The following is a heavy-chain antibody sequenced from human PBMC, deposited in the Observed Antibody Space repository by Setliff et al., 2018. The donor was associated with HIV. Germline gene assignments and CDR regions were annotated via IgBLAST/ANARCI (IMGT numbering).Heavy chain of an antibody. V-gene: IGHV1-46*01. D-gene: IGHD3-22*01. CDR2: INPSGGST. CDR1: GYTFTSYY. CDR3: AREIGNYYDSSGYYTQTASFDY. J-gene: IGHJ4*02. Sequence: ASVKVSCKASGYTFTSYYMHWVRQAPGQGLEWMGLINPSGGSTSYAQKFQGRVTMTRDTSTSTVYMELSSLRSEDTAVYYCAREIGNYYDSSGYYTQTASFDYWGQGTLVTGSS.